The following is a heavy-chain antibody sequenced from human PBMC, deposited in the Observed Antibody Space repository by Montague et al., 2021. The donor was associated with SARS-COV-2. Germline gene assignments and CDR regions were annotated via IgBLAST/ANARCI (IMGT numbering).Heavy chain of an antibody. CDR2: ISNGGRT. V-gene: IGHV4-39*01. CDR3: ARHRRYDVVTYYPDF. D-gene: IGHD3-9*01. CDR1: GGSFDSDNFF. Sequence: SETLSLTCSVSGGSFDSDNFFWGWIRQPPGKRLEWIGVISNGGRTFDNPSLKSRVTISVHTSKNQLSLNVKSVTAADTAVYYCARHRRYDVVTYYPDFWGQGTLVTVSS. J-gene: IGHJ4*02.